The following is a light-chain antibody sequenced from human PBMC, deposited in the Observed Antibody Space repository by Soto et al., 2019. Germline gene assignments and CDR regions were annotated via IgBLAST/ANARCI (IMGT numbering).Light chain of an antibody. V-gene: IGKV3-15*01. CDR2: GAS. Sequence: EIVMTQSPATLSVSPGERATLSCRASQSVGSSLAWYQQKPGQAPRLLIYGASTRATGITGRFRGSGSGTDFTPTISSLQSEDLAVYYCQQYKSWSPVTFGGGTKVDI. CDR1: QSVGSS. CDR3: QQYKSWSPVT. J-gene: IGKJ4*01.